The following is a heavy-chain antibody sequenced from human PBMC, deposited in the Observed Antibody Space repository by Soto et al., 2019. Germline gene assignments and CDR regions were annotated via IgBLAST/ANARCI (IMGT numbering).Heavy chain of an antibody. CDR3: AKGNLEWLSFFDY. J-gene: IGHJ4*02. Sequence: EVQLLESGGGLVQPGGSLRLSCAASGFTFSSYGMSWVRQAPGKGLEWVSAISGSGGSTYYADSVKGRFTISRDNSKNTLYLQMNSLRAEDTAVYYCAKGNLEWLSFFDYWGQGTLVTVSS. V-gene: IGHV3-23*01. CDR1: GFTFSSYG. CDR2: ISGSGGST. D-gene: IGHD3-3*01.